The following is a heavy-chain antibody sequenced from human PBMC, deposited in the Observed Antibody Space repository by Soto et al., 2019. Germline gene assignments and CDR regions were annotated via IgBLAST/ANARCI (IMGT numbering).Heavy chain of an antibody. Sequence: QVQLQESGPRLVKPSETLSVTCNVSGGSINSYYWSWIRQSPGKGLEWIGYVYYTGDTNCNPSLKSRVTISVDPSKSQFSLKLNSVTAADTAVYFCARLGASRTLVWGQGTMVTVSS. CDR3: ARLGASRTLV. CDR2: VYYTGDT. V-gene: IGHV4-59*01. CDR1: GGSINSYY. D-gene: IGHD7-27*01. J-gene: IGHJ3*01.